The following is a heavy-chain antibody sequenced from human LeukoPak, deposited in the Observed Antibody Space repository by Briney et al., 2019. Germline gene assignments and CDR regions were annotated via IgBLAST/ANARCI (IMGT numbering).Heavy chain of an antibody. CDR3: ATGTTVTTRCLGIDY. CDR2: ISGDGGST. J-gene: IGHJ4*02. D-gene: IGHD4-17*01. CDR1: GFTFDDYA. V-gene: IGHV3-43*02. Sequence: GGSLRLSCAASGFTFDDYAMHWVRQAPGKGLEWVSLISGDGGSTYYADSVKGRFTISRDNSKNSLYLQMNSLRTEDTALYYCATGTTVTTRCLGIDYWGQGTLVTVSS.